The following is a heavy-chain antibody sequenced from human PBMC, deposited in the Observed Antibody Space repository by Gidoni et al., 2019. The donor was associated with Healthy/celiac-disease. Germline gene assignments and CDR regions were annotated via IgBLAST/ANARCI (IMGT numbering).Heavy chain of an antibody. J-gene: IGHJ4*02. CDR2: IYYSGST. V-gene: IGHV4-39*01. D-gene: IGHD2-21*02. CDR3: ARGGDGGHFDY. Sequence: QLQLQESGPGLVKPSATLSLTCTVSGGSISSSSYYWGWIRQPPGKGLEWIGSIYYSGSTYYNPSLKSRVTISVDTSKNQFSLKLSSVTAADTAVYYCARGGDGGHFDYWGQGTLVTVSS. CDR1: GGSISSSSYY.